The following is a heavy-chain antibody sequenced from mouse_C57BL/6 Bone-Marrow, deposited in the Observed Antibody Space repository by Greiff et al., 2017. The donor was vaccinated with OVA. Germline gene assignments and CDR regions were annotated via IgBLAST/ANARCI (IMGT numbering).Heavy chain of an antibody. CDR1: GFTFSDYY. CDR3: ARQSSLTGYAMDY. V-gene: IGHV5-12*01. D-gene: IGHD4-1*01. Sequence: LQQSGGGLVQPGGSLKLSCAASGFTFSDYYMYWVRQTPEKRLEWVAYISNGGGSTYYPDTVKGRFTISRDNAKNTLYLQMSRLKSEDTAMYYCARQSSLTGYAMDYWGQGTSVTVSS. J-gene: IGHJ4*01. CDR2: ISNGGGST.